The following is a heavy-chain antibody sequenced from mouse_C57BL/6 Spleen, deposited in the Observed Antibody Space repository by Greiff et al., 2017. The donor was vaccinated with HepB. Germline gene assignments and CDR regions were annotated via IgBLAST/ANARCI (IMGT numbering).Heavy chain of an antibody. CDR3: ARDITPYYFDY. D-gene: IGHD1-1*01. CDR1: GYTFTDYY. V-gene: IGHV1-26*01. CDR2: INPNNGGT. J-gene: IGHJ2*01. Sequence: QLQQSGPELVKPGASVKISCKASGYTFTDYYMNWVKQSHGKSLEWIGDINPNNGGTSYNQKFKGKATLTVDKSSSTAYMELRSLTSEDSAVYYCARDITPYYFDYWGQGTTLTVSS.